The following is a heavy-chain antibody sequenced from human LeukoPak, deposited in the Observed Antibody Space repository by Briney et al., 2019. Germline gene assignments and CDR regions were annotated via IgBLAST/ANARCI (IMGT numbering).Heavy chain of an antibody. Sequence: ASETLSLTCTVSGGSISGYYWTWFRQSPGKGLEWVGYIYYNGNTNYNPSLKSRVTISVDKSKNQFSLKLSSVTAADTAVYYCARGGSLFYFDYWGQGTLVTVSS. J-gene: IGHJ4*02. CDR2: IYYNGNT. CDR3: ARGGSLFYFDY. CDR1: GGSISGYY. V-gene: IGHV4-59*01. D-gene: IGHD5-12*01.